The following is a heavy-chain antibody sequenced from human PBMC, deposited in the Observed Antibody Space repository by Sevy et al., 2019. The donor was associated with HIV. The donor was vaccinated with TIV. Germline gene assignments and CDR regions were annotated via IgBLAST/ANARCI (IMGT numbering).Heavy chain of an antibody. V-gene: IGHV3-30*18. J-gene: IGHJ5*02. CDR3: AKDEAPYYYNSSGSYSPFGS. D-gene: IGHD3-22*01. Sequence: GGSLRLSCAASGFTFSSYGMHWVRQAPGKGLEWVAVISYDGCNKYYANSVKGRFTISRDNSKNTLYLKMNRLRAEDTAVYYCAKDEAPYYYNSSGSYSPFGSWGQGTLVTVSS. CDR1: GFTFSSYG. CDR2: ISYDGCNK.